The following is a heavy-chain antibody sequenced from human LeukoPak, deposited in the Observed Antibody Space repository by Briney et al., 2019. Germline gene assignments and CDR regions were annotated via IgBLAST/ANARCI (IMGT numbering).Heavy chain of an antibody. CDR3: VKAPHFDFWTGYHTYFAP. V-gene: IGHV3-23*01. Sequence: PGGSLRLSCAAWGFTFSTYAMAWVRRAPGRGVEWVSGIRGSGTETYYEDSVKGRFIISRDNSKDPLFLHADNVRVEDPATYSCVKAPHFDFWTGYHTYFAPWGQGTLVTVSS. CDR1: GFTFSTYA. CDR2: IRGSGTET. J-gene: IGHJ5*02. D-gene: IGHD3/OR15-3a*01.